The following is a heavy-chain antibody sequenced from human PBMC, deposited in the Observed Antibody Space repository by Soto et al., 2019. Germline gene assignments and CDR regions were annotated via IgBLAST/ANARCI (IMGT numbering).Heavy chain of an antibody. CDR1: GFTFSSYS. CDR3: ARDLGTPTDTAFDY. J-gene: IGHJ4*02. V-gene: IGHV3-21*01. CDR2: ISSSSSYI. Sequence: PGGSLRLSXAASGFTFSSYSMNWVRQAPGKGLEWVSSISSSSSYIYYADSVKGRFTISRDNAKNSLYLQMNSLRAEDTAVYYCARDLGTPTDTAFDYWGQGTLVTVSS. D-gene: IGHD5-18*01.